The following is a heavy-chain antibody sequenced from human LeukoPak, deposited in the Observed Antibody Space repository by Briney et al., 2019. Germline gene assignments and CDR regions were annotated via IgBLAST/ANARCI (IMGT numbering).Heavy chain of an antibody. CDR3: AKPHSSGYYYPFDY. J-gene: IGHJ4*02. CDR1: GFTFSSYV. D-gene: IGHD3-22*01. Sequence: PGGSLRLSCAASGFTFSSYVMSWVRQAPGKGLEWVLAISGSGGSTYYADSVKGRFTISRDNSKNTLYLQMNSLRAEDTAVYYCAKPHSSGYYYPFDYWGQGTLVTVSS. CDR2: ISGSGGST. V-gene: IGHV3-23*01.